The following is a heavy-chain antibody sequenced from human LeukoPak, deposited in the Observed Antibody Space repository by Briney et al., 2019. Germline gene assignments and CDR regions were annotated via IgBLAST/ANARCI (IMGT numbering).Heavy chain of an antibody. CDR2: IYSGGST. J-gene: IGHJ6*03. CDR1: GFTFSTYE. D-gene: IGHD2-15*01. CDR3: ARGGGGYCSGGRCNFYRYYMDV. Sequence: GGSLRLSCAASGFTFSTYEMNWVRQAPGKGLEWVSVIYSGGSTYYADSVKGRFTISRGNAKNSLYLQMNSLRAGDTAVYYCARGGGGYCSGGRCNFYRYYMDVWGKGTTVTVSS. V-gene: IGHV3-66*01.